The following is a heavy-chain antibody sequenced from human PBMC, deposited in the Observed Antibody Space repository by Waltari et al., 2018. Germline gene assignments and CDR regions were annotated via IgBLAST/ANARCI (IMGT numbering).Heavy chain of an antibody. CDR1: GGSISRYY. CDR3: ARGTRIAAHGGIDY. Sequence: QVQLQESGPGLVKPSETLSLTCTVSGGSISRYYWSWIRQPPGKGLEWIGYIYYSGSTNYNPSLKSRVTISVDTSKNQFSLKLSSVTAADTAVYYCARGTRIAAHGGIDYWGQGTLVTVSS. V-gene: IGHV4-59*01. D-gene: IGHD6-6*01. CDR2: IYYSGST. J-gene: IGHJ4*02.